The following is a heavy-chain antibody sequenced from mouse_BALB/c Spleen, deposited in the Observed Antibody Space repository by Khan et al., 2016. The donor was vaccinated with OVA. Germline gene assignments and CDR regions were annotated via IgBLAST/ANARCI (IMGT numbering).Heavy chain of an antibody. Sequence: QVQLQQSGADLVKPGASVKLSCKASGYTFTSYWINWVKQRPGQGLEWIGDIGPGSGDPNYNQMFKGKATLTVDKSSSTAYMQLSSLSSEDSAVYYDARPNDDGNGLYAMDSWGQGTSVTVSS. V-gene: IGHV1-55*01. CDR1: GYTFTSYW. D-gene: IGHD1-1*01. CDR3: ARPNDDGNGLYAMDS. J-gene: IGHJ4*01. CDR2: IGPGSGDP.